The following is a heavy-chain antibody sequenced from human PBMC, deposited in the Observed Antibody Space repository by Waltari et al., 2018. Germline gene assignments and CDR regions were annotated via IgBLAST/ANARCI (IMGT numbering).Heavy chain of an antibody. CDR2: IYYSGST. Sequence: QLQLQESGPGLVKPSETLSLTCTVSGGSISSSSYYWGWIRQLPGKGLEWIGSIYYSGSTYYNPSLKSRVTISVDTSKNQFSLKLSSVTAADTAVYYCARVLEVIQGVIITGPYYYGMDVWGQGTTVTVSS. CDR1: GGSISSSSYY. J-gene: IGHJ6*02. D-gene: IGHD3-10*01. V-gene: IGHV4-39*07. CDR3: ARVLEVIQGVIITGPYYYGMDV.